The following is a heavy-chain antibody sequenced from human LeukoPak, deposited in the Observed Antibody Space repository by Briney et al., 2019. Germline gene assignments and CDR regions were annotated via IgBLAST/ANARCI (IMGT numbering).Heavy chain of an antibody. D-gene: IGHD5-18*01. Sequence: GGSLRLSCAASGFSLSGYWMTWVRQAPGKGLEWVARLHADGVEQNYVDSVTGRFTMPRDNAKNSLYLQMNSLRVEDTAVYYCARGGYSFDYLGQGTLVVVST. J-gene: IGHJ4*02. CDR1: GFSLSGYW. CDR3: ARGGYSFDY. V-gene: IGHV3-7*01. CDR2: LHADGVEQ.